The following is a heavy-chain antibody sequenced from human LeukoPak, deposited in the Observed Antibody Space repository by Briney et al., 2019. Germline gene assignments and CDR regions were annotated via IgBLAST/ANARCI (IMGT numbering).Heavy chain of an antibody. D-gene: IGHD1-26*01. CDR3: AREGGPGYYYYYGMDV. V-gene: IGHV1-8*01. CDR2: MNPNSGNT. J-gene: IGHJ6*02. CDR1: GYTFTSYD. Sequence: GASVTVSCTASGYTFTSYDINWVRQATGQGLEWMGWMNPNSGNTGYAQKFQGRVTMTRNTSISTAYMELSSLRSEDTAVYYCAREGGPGYYYYYGMDVWGQGTTVTVSS.